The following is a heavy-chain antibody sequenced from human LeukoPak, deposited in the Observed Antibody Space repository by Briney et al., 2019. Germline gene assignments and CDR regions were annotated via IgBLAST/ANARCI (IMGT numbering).Heavy chain of an antibody. Sequence: GGSLRLSCAASGFTFSDYYMSWIRQAPGKGLEWVSYISSSGSTIYYADSVKGRFTISRDNAKNSLYLQMNSLRTDDTALYYCTKDITAGGLDYWGQGTLVTVSS. V-gene: IGHV3-11*01. J-gene: IGHJ4*02. CDR3: TKDITAGGLDY. D-gene: IGHD6-13*01. CDR2: ISSSGSTI. CDR1: GFTFSDYY.